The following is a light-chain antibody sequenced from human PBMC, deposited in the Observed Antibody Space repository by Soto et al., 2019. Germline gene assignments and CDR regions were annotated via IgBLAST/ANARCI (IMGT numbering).Light chain of an antibody. CDR1: SSDIGSYNY. CDR3: GSYAGSNQVL. V-gene: IGLV2-8*01. CDR2: DVS. J-gene: IGLJ2*01. Sequence: QSVLTQPPSASGSLGQSVTISCTGTSSDIGSYNYVSWYQQHPGKAPKLIIYDVSERPSGVPDRFSGSKSGNTASLTVSGLLAEDEADYHCGSYAGSNQVLFGGGTKVTVL.